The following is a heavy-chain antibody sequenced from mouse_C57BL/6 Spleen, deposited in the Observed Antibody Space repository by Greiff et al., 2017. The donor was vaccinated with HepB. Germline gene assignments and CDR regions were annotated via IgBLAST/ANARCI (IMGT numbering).Heavy chain of an antibody. V-gene: IGHV3-6*01. J-gene: IGHJ4*01. CDR3: ASRHYYAMDY. Sequence: ESGPGLVKPSQSLSLTCSVTGYSITSGYYWNWIRQFPGNKLEWMGYISYDGSNNYNPSLKNRISITRDTSKNQFFLKLNSVTTEDTATYYCASRHYYAMDYWGQGTSVTVSS. CDR2: ISYDGSN. CDR1: GYSITSGYY.